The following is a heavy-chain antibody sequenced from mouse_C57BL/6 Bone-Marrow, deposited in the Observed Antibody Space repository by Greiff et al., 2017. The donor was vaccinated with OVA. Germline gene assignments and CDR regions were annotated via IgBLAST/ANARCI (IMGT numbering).Heavy chain of an antibody. V-gene: IGHV3-6*01. Sequence: EVKLQESGPGLVKPSQSLSLTCSVTGYSITSGYYWNWIRQFPGNKLEWMGYISYDGSNNYNPSLKNRISITRDTSKNQFFLKLNSVTTEDTATYYCAREGDDYGSYYFDYWGQGTTLTVSS. CDR2: ISYDGSN. J-gene: IGHJ2*01. CDR3: AREGDDYGSYYFDY. D-gene: IGHD1-1*01. CDR1: GYSITSGYY.